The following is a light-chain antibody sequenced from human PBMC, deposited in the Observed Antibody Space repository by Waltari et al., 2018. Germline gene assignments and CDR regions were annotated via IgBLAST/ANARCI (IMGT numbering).Light chain of an antibody. CDR3: QQYYSSPKT. V-gene: IGKV3-20*01. CDR2: GAS. CDR1: QSVSNSN. J-gene: IGKJ1*01. Sequence: EIVLTQSPDTLSLSPGERATVPCRASQSVSNSNLAWYQQRPGQAPRLLIYGASNRATGIPDRFSGSESGTDFTLTISSLEPEDFAVYYCQQYYSSPKTFGQGTKVEIK.